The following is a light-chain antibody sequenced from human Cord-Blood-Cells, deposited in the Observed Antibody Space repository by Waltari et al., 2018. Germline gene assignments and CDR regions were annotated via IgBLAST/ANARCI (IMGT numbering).Light chain of an antibody. CDR3: SSYAGSNNWV. V-gene: IGLV2-8*01. J-gene: IGLJ3*02. CDR1: SSDVGGYNY. CDR2: EVS. Sequence: QPALTQPPSASGSPGQSVTISCPGTSSDVGGYNYVSWYQQHPGKAPKLMIYEVSKRPSGVPDRFSGSKSGNTASLTVSGLQAEDEADYYCSSYAGSNNWVFGGGTKLTVL.